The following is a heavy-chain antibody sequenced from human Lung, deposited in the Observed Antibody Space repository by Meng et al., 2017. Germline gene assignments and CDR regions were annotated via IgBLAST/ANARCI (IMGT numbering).Heavy chain of an antibody. CDR2: LITVFDKT. CDR3: ARGRRNEPLFDY. V-gene: IGHV1-69*12. D-gene: IGHD1-14*01. CDR1: GDSFSTQT. Sequence: QVQLVQSGAEVKKPGPSVKVACKTSGDSFSTQTFSWVRQAPGQGLEWMGGLITVFDKTKAAPRFQDRVTFTAVESTSTAYMELSSLTFDDTAVYFCARGRRNEPLFDYWGQGTLVTVSS. J-gene: IGHJ4*02.